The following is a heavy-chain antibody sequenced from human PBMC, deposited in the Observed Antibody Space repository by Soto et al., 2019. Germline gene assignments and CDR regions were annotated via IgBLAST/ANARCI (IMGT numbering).Heavy chain of an antibody. D-gene: IGHD1-20*01. CDR2: INPSGGST. Sequence: ASVKVSCKASGYTFTSYYMHWVRQAPGQGLEWMGIINPSGGSTSYAQKFQGRVTMTRDTSTSTVYMELSSLRSEDTAVYYCARGSITGTKDNWFDPWGQGTLVTVSS. V-gene: IGHV1-46*03. J-gene: IGHJ5*02. CDR3: ARGSITGTKDNWFDP. CDR1: GYTFTSYY.